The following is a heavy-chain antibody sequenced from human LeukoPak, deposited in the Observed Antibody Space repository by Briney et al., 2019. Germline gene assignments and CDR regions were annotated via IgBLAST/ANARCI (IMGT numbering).Heavy chain of an antibody. J-gene: IGHJ4*02. CDR2: ISSSSSYI. Sequence: PGGSLRLSCAASGFTFSSYSMNWVRQAPGKGLEWVSSISSSSSYIYYADSVKGRFTISRDNAKNSLYLQMNSLRAEDTAVYYCARDRGGGYGRGGVDYWGQGTLVTVSS. CDR3: ARDRGGGYGRGGVDY. V-gene: IGHV3-21*01. D-gene: IGHD5-12*01. CDR1: GFTFSSYS.